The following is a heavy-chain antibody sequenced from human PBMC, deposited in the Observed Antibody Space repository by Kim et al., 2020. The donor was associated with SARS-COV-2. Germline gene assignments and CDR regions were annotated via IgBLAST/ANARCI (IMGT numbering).Heavy chain of an antibody. CDR2: ISAYNGNT. CDR3: ARDSRLRLKYCTNGVCYTAGMDV. V-gene: IGHV1-18*01. J-gene: IGHJ6*03. D-gene: IGHD2-8*01. CDR1: GYTFTSYG. Sequence: ASVKVSCKASGYTFTSYGISWVRQAPGQGLEWMGWISAYNGNTNYAQKLQGRVTMTTDTSTSTAYMELRSLRSDDTAVYYCARDSRLRLKYCTNGVCYTAGMDVWGKGTTVTVSS.